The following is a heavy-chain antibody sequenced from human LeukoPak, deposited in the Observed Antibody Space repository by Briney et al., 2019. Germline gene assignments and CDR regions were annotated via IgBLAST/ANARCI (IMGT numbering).Heavy chain of an antibody. J-gene: IGHJ4*02. CDR1: GFTFSSYS. CDR3: ARVLHKRNYDSSVYYGY. CDR2: ISSSSSYI. V-gene: IGHV3-21*01. Sequence: GGSLRLSCAASGFTFSSYSMNWVRQAPGKGLEWVSSISSSSSYIYYADPVKGRFTISRDNAKNSLYLQMNSLRAEDTAVYYCARVLHKRNYDSSVYYGYWGQGTLVTVSS. D-gene: IGHD3-22*01.